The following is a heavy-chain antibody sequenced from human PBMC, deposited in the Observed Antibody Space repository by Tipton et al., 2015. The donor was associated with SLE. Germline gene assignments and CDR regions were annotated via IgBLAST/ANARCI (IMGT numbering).Heavy chain of an antibody. D-gene: IGHD5-24*01. CDR1: GFTFSSYG. V-gene: IGHV3-30*02. J-gene: IGHJ4*02. CDR3: AKETRRDGYNQGD. Sequence: SLRLSCAASGFTFSSYGMHWVRQAPGKGLEWVAFIRYDGSNKYYADSVKGRFTISRDNSKNTLYLQMNSLRAEDTAAYYCAKETRRDGYNQGDWGQGTLVTVSS. CDR2: IRYDGSNK.